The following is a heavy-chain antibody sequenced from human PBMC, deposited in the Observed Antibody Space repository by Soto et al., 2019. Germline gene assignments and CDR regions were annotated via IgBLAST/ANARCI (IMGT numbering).Heavy chain of an antibody. J-gene: IGHJ6*02. CDR2: IYNSGST. Sequence: QVQLQESGPGLVKPSETLSLTCTVSGGSISSYYYSWIRQPPGKGLEWIGYIYNSGSTKYNPSLQKRVPHTEDTAKNQFPPKPDLFDFADTAVYFCVRSGRLLEGFSKDVWGRGTKVTVPS. CDR3: VRSGRLLEGFSKDV. D-gene: IGHD3-3*01. V-gene: IGHV4-4*08. CDR1: GGSISSYY.